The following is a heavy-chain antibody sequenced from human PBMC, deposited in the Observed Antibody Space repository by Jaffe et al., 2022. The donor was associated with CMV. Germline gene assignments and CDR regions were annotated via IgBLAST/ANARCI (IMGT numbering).Heavy chain of an antibody. CDR2: IWYDGSNK. D-gene: IGHD1-26*01. CDR1: GFTFSSYG. CDR3: ARAPIVGATAHFDY. J-gene: IGHJ4*02. V-gene: IGHV3-33*08. Sequence: QVQLVESGGGVVQPGRSLRLSCAASGFTFSSYGMHWVRQAPGKGLEWVTLIWYDGSNKYYADSVKGRFTISRDNSKNTLYLQMNSLRAGDTALYYCARAPIVGATAHFDYWGQGTLVTVSS.